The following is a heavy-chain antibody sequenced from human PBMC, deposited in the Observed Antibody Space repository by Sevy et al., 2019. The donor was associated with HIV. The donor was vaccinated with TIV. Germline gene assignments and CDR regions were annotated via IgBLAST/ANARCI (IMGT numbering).Heavy chain of an antibody. CDR2: IHSSGNT. D-gene: IGHD6-13*01. J-gene: IGHJ4*02. V-gene: IGHV4-59*13. CDR3: ARYTGSGTSFDY. CDR1: GGSITNYY. Sequence: SETLSLTCTVSGGSITNYYWGWIRQPPGMRLEWIGYIHSSGNTNSNPSLKSRVTISVDTSKNQFSLNLNSLTAADTAVNYCARYTGSGTSFDYWGQGTLVTVSS.